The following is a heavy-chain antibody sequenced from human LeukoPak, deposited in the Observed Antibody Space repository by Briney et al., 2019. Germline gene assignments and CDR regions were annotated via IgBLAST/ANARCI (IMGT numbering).Heavy chain of an antibody. CDR3: ARHYSSDPFDY. Sequence: SETLSLTCSVSGASISSYYWSWIRQPPGKGLEWIGYIDYSGSTNYSPSLKSRVTISADTSKNQFSLKLTSLTAADTALYFCARHYSSDPFDYWGQGTLVTVSS. CDR2: IDYSGST. J-gene: IGHJ4*02. CDR1: GASISSYY. D-gene: IGHD2-21*01. V-gene: IGHV4-59*08.